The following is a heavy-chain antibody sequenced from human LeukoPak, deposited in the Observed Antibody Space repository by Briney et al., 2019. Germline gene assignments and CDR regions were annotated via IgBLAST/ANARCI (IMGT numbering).Heavy chain of an antibody. CDR1: GGSLSSYY. CDR3: ARSGTLTGYLY. CDR2: IFYSGST. Sequence: SETLSLTRTVSGGSLSSYYWTWIRQPAGKGLKWIGYIFYSGSTNYNPSLKSRVTMSVDTSKNQFSLKLNSVTAADTAVYYCARSGTLTGYLYWGQGALVTVSS. J-gene: IGHJ4*02. D-gene: IGHD3-9*01. V-gene: IGHV4-59*01.